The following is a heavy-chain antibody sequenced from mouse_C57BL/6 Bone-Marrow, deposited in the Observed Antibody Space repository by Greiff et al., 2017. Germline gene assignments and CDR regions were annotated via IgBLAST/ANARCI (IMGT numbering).Heavy chain of an antibody. CDR3: ARWSYGSSYWYFGG. J-gene: IGHJ1*03. V-gene: IGHV1-50*01. CDR2: IDPSDSYT. D-gene: IGHD1-1*01. Sequence: QVQLQQPGAELVKPGASVKLSCKASGYTFTSYWMQWVKQRPGQGLEWIGEIDPSDSYTNYNQKFKGKSTLAVDTSSSTAYMQLSSLTSEDSAVYYCARWSYGSSYWYFGGWGTGTTVTVS. CDR1: GYTFTSYW.